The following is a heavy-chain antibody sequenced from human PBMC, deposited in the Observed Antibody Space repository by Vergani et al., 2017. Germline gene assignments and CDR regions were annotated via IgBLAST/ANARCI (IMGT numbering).Heavy chain of an antibody. CDR1: GGTFSSYA. V-gene: IGHV1-69*01. CDR2: IIPIFGTA. D-gene: IGHD6-13*01. CDR3: AIDRYSSLHGYFDY. Sequence: QVQLVQSGAEVKKPGSSVKVSCKASGGTFSSYAISWVRQAPGQGLEWMGGIIPIFGTANYAQTCQDRVTITPDESTSTAYMELSSLRAEDTAVYYCAIDRYSSLHGYFDYWGQGTLVTVSA. J-gene: IGHJ4*02.